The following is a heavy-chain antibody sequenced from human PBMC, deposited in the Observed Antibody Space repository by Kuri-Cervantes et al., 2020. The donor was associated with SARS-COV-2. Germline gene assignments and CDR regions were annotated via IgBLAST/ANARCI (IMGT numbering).Heavy chain of an antibody. CDR1: GFTFSSYA. V-gene: IGHV3-30-3*01. J-gene: IGHJ4*02. CDR2: ISYDGSNK. D-gene: IGHD1-1*01. Sequence: GESLKISCAASGFTFSSYAMHWVRQAPGKGLEWVAVISYDGSNKYYADSVKGRFTISRDNSKNTLYLQMNSLRAEDTAVYYCAGETGTFEYWGQGTLVTVSS. CDR3: AGETGTFEY.